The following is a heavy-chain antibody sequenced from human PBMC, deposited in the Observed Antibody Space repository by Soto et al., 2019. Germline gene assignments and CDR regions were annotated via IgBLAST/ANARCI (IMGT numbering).Heavy chain of an antibody. Sequence: PGGSLRLSCAASGFTFSSYGMHWVRQAPGKGLEWVAVIWYDGSNKYYADSVKGRFTISRDNSKNTLYLQMNSLRAEDTAVYYCAREATPWWLEKTYYFDYWGQGTLVTVSS. CDR2: IWYDGSNK. D-gene: IGHD6-19*01. CDR3: AREATPWWLEKTYYFDY. V-gene: IGHV3-33*01. J-gene: IGHJ4*02. CDR1: GFTFSSYG.